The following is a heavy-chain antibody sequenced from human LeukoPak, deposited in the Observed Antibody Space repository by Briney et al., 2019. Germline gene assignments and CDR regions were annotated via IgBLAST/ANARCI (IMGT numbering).Heavy chain of an antibody. J-gene: IGHJ4*02. CDR3: ARDSRIAVARYGVTGDY. Sequence: ASVQVSCKASGYTFTNYGIIWVRQAPGQGLGWMGWISGYSGNTNYAQKFQGRVTMTKDTSTNTVYMDLRSLRSDDTAVYYCARDSRIAVARYGVTGDYWGQGTLVTVSS. CDR1: GYTFTNYG. D-gene: IGHD6-19*01. CDR2: ISGYSGNT. V-gene: IGHV1-18*01.